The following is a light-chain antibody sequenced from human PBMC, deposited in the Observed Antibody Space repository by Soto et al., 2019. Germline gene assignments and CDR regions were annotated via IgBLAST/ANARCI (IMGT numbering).Light chain of an antibody. J-gene: IGKJ5*01. CDR2: DAS. V-gene: IGKV1-5*01. CDR1: QSISSW. CDR3: QQYNSYSIT. Sequence: DIHMTQSPSTLSASVGDRVTITCRASQSISSWLAWYQQKPGKAPKLPIYDASSLESGVPSRFSGSGSGTEFTLTISSLQPDDFATYYCQQYNSYSITFGQGTRLEIK.